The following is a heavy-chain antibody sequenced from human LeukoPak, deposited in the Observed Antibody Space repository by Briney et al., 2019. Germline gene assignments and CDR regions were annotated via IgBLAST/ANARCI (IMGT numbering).Heavy chain of an antibody. CDR1: GFTFSRYA. Sequence: GGSLRLSCAASGFTFSRYAMSWVRQAPGKGLEWVSAISGSGGSTYYADSVKGRFTISRDNSKNTLYLQMNSLRAEDTAVYYCAKVYTSAWYEYFDYWGQGTLVTVSS. J-gene: IGHJ4*02. CDR2: ISGSGGST. CDR3: AKVYTSAWYEYFDY. V-gene: IGHV3-23*01. D-gene: IGHD6-19*01.